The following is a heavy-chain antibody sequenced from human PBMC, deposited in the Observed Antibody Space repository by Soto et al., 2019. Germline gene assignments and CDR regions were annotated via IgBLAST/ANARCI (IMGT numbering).Heavy chain of an antibody. D-gene: IGHD1-1*01. CDR3: ARELERVFDY. CDR1: GFTFSSYW. Sequence: LRLSCAASGFTFSSYWMSWVRQAPGKGLEWVAVIAYDGRNKYYADSVKGRFTISRDNSKNTLYLQMNSLRIEDTAVYYCARELERVFDYGGQGTVVTVSS. J-gene: IGHJ4*02. V-gene: IGHV3-30*03. CDR2: IAYDGRNK.